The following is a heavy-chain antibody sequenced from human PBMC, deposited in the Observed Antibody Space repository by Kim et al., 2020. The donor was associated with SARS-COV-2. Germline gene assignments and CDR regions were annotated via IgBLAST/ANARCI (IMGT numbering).Heavy chain of an antibody. CDR1: GFTFSSYE. CDR2: IIGSGTTI. D-gene: IGHD4-4*01. J-gene: IGHJ4*02. CDR3: ARGPNYSPFDY. Sequence: GGSLRFSCAASGFTFSSYEMNWVRQAPGKGLEWVSYIIGSGTTIYYADSVRGRFTISRDNDKNSLYLQMNSLRAEDTAVYYCARGPNYSPFDYWGQGTLV. V-gene: IGHV3-48*03.